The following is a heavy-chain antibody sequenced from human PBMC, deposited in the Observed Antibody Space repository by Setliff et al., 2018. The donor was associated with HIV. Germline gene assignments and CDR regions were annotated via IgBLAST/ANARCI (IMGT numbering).Heavy chain of an antibody. CDR3: ARGHYHDSRGYYLRAFDF. CDR2: IIHSGNT. Sequence: SETLSLTCAVYGGSFSGFYWSWIRQPPGRGLEWIGEIIHSGNTNYNPSLKSRATISVDTSKSQFSLKLTSVTAADTAVYYCARGHYHDSRGYYLRAFDFWGQGTMVTVS. V-gene: IGHV4-34*01. J-gene: IGHJ3*01. CDR1: GGSFSGFY. D-gene: IGHD3-22*01.